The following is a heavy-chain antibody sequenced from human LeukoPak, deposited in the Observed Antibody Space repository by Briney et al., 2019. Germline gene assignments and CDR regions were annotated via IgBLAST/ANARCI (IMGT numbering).Heavy chain of an antibody. CDR1: GGSFSGYY. D-gene: IGHD5-12*01. CDR2: INHSGST. J-gene: IGHJ4*02. Sequence: SETLSLTCAVYGGSFSGYYWSWIRQPPGKGLEWIGEINHSGSTNYNPSLKSRVTISVDTSKSQFPLKLSSVTAADTAVYYCARGGWLRYYYFDYWGQGTLVTVSS. V-gene: IGHV4-34*01. CDR3: ARGGWLRYYYFDY.